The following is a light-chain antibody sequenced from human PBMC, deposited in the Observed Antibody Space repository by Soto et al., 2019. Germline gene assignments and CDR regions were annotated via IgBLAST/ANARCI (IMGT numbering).Light chain of an antibody. J-gene: IGLJ2*01. V-gene: IGLV2-8*01. CDR1: SSDVGRYNR. CDR2: EVN. CDR3: CSFTGTTIGV. Sequence: QSALTQPPSASGSPGQSVTISCTGTSSDVGRYNRVSWYQHYPGKAPKPMIYEVNKRPSEVPDRFSGSKSGNTASLTVSGLQAEDEADYYCCSFTGTTIGVFGGGTKVTVL.